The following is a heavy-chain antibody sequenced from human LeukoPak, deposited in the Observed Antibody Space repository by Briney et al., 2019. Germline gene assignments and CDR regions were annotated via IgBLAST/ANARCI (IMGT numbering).Heavy chain of an antibody. D-gene: IGHD6-13*01. J-gene: IGHJ4*02. CDR1: GGSISSYY. CDR3: ARQPQWAATGSFDS. V-gene: IGHV4-59*08. CDR2: IHYTGST. Sequence: SETLSLTCTVSGGSISSYYWSWIRQPPGKGLEWIGYIHYTGSTNYNPSLESRVTISVDTSKNQLSLRLSSVTAADTAVYYCARQPQWAATGSFDSWGQGTLVTVSS.